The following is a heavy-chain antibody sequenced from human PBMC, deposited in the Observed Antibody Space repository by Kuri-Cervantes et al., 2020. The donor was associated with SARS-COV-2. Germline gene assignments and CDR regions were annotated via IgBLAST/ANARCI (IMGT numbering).Heavy chain of an antibody. V-gene: IGHV4-61*01. CDR3: ARDIFSGDGYNYYYYYGMDV. CDR2: IYYSGST. CDR1: GGSISSSSYY. Sequence: SETLSLTCTVSGGSISSSSYYWGWIRQPPGKGLEWIGYIYYSGSTNYNPSLKSRVTISVDTSKNQFSLKLSSVTAADTAVYYCARDIFSGDGYNYYYYYGMDVWGQGTTVTVSS. D-gene: IGHD5-24*01. J-gene: IGHJ6*02.